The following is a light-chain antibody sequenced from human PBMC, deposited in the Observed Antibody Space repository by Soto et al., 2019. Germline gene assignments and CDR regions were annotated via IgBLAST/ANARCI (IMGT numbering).Light chain of an antibody. Sequence: EVVLTQSPCTLSLSPGERATLSCIAIQSVSSSYLAWYQQKPGQAPRLLIYGASSRATGIPDRFSGSGSGTDFTLTISGLQSEDFAVYYCQQYSKWPPWTFGPGTKVDI. CDR3: QQYSKWPPWT. CDR2: GAS. V-gene: IGKV3-20*01. CDR1: QSVSSSY. J-gene: IGKJ1*01.